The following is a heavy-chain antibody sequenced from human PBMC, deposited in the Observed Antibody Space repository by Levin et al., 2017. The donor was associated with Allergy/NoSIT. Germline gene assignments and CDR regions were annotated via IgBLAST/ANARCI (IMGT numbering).Heavy chain of an antibody. CDR3: ARDFLLWFGDLAPLDY. CDR2: ISSSSSTI. J-gene: IGHJ4*02. Sequence: ETLSLTCAASGFTFSSYSMNWVRQAPGKGLEWVSYISSSSSTIYYTDSVKGRFTISRDNAKNSLYLQMNSLRDEDTAVYYCARDFLLWFGDLAPLDYWGQGTLVTVSS. D-gene: IGHD3-10*01. CDR1: GFTFSSYS. V-gene: IGHV3-48*02.